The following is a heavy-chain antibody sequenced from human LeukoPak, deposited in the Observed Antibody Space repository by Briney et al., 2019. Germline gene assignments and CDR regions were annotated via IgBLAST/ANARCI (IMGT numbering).Heavy chain of an antibody. J-gene: IGHJ4*02. CDR2: IFSDGSNI. CDR1: GFTFSSYW. CDR3: ARGRTYGGNFYDY. V-gene: IGHV3-74*01. D-gene: IGHD4-23*01. Sequence: GGSLRLSCAASGFTFSSYWMHWVRQAPGKWLVWISRIFSDGSNINYADSVKGRFTISRDNAKNTLDRQMNSLRAEDTAVYYCARGRTYGGNFYDYWGQGTLVTVSS.